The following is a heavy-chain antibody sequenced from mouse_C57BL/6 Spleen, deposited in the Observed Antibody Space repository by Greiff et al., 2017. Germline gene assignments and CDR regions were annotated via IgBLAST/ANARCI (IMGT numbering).Heavy chain of an antibody. Sequence: QVQLQQSGAELAKPGASVKLSCKASGYTFTSYWMHWVKQRPGQGLEWIGYINPSSGYTKYNQKFKDKATWTADKSSSTAYMQLSSLTYEDSAVYYCARPLLYAMDYWGQGTSVTVSS. CDR3: ARPLLYAMDY. V-gene: IGHV1-7*01. CDR2: INPSSGYT. J-gene: IGHJ4*01. CDR1: GYTFTSYW.